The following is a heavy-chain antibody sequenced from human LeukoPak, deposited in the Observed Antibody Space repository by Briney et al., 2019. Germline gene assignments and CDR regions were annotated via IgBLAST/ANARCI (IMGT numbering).Heavy chain of an antibody. V-gene: IGHV3-30*03. CDR2: ISYDGSNK. CDR1: GFTFSSYG. Sequence: GGSLRLSCAASGFTFSSYGMHWVRQAPGKGLEWVAVISYDGSNKYYADSVKGRFTISRDNSKNTLYLQMNSLRAEDTAVYYCARGPTSCYPICYYYYMDVWGKGTTVTVSS. D-gene: IGHD2-2*01. CDR3: ARGPTSCYPICYYYYMDV. J-gene: IGHJ6*03.